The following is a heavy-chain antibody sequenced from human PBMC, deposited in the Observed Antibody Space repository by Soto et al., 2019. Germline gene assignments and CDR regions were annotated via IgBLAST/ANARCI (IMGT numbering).Heavy chain of an antibody. D-gene: IGHD2-15*01. CDR1: GGSFSGYY. V-gene: IGHV4-34*12. CDR3: APLTVSLSGPYGIHV. CDR2: MLYSGLT. Sequence: SATRSVTCAVYGGSFSGYYWSWIRQPPGKGLEWIGSMLYSGLTYYNPSLKSRVTLSVDTSKNQFSVRLNSVTASDTAVYYCAPLTVSLSGPYGIHVWGQGTTVTVSS. J-gene: IGHJ6*02.